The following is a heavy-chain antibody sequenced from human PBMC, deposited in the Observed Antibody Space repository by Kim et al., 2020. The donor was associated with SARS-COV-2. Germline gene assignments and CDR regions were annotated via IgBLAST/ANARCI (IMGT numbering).Heavy chain of an antibody. CDR3: ARGERLDS. V-gene: IGHV1-8*01. Sequence: KSASTGYAQKFQGRVTMSRETSTNTAYMELNSLRVEDTAVYYCARGERLDSWGQETLVTVAS. CDR2: KSAST. D-gene: IGHD1-26*01. J-gene: IGHJ4*02.